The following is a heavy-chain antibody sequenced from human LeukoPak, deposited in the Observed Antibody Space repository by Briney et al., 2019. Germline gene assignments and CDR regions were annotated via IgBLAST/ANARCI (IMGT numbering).Heavy chain of an antibody. J-gene: IGHJ3*01. CDR3: AGDFFGLGYYYGSGRKRGPS. D-gene: IGHD3-10*01. V-gene: IGHV4-39*07. CDR1: GGSIRRSTYF. Sequence: SETLSLTCTVSGGSIRRSTYFWGWIRQPPGKGLEWLGNVYYSGNTYYNPSLKSRVTISVDTSRNQFSLKLNSVTVADTAVYYCAGDFFGLGYYYGSGRKRGPSWGQGTMVTVSS. CDR2: VYYSGNT.